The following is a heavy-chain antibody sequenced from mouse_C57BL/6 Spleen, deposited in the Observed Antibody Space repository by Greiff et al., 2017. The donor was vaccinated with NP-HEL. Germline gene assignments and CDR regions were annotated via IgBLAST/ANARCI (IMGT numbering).Heavy chain of an antibody. CDR3: TTLLGRGY. D-gene: IGHD4-1*01. V-gene: IGHV14-4*01. CDR1: GFNIKDDY. J-gene: IGHJ2*01. CDR2: IDPENGDT. Sequence: EVQLQQSGAELVRPGASVKLSCTASGFNIKDDYMHWVKQRPEQGLEWIGWIDPENGDTEYASKFQGKATITADTSSNTAYLQLSSLTSEDTAVYYCTTLLGRGYWGQGTTLTVSS.